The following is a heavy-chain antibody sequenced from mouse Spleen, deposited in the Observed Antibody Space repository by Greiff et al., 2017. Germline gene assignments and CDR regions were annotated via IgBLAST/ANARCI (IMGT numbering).Heavy chain of an antibody. CDR2: ISYDGSN. CDR1: GYSITSGYY. V-gene: IGHV3-6*01. J-gene: IGHJ3*01. Sequence: DVQLQESGPGLVKPSQSLSLTCSVTGYSITSGYYWNWIRQFPGNKLEWMGYISYDGSNNYNPSLKNRISITRDTSKNQFFLKLNSVTTEDTATYYCAREGSSGCAYWGQGTLVTVSA. D-gene: IGHD3-2*02. CDR3: AREGSSGCAY.